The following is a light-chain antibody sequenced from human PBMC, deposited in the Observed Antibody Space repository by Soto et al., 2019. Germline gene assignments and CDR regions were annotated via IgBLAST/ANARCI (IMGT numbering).Light chain of an antibody. CDR2: GAS. Sequence: EIVMTQSQSSLSVSPGERASLSCRASQSVSSNLAWYQQKPGQAPRLLIYGASTRATGIPARFSGSGSGTEFTLTIRSLQSEDFAVYYCQQYNYWPPGRPQFTFGPGTKVDIK. CDR3: QQYNYWPPGRPQFT. CDR1: QSVSSN. J-gene: IGKJ3*01. V-gene: IGKV3-15*01.